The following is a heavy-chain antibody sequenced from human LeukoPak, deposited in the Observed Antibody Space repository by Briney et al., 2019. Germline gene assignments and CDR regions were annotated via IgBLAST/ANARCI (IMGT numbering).Heavy chain of an antibody. Sequence: KTSETLSLTCTVSGASISSNTYYWAWIRQSPGKGLEWIGSIFNAGSTFYNPSLTSRVTMSVDTSKNQFSLKLSSATAADTAMYYCARNMTVILVAERTDAFDIWGQGTMVTVSS. V-gene: IGHV4-39*01. J-gene: IGHJ3*02. CDR2: IFNAGST. D-gene: IGHD3-22*01. CDR1: GASISSNTYY. CDR3: ARNMTVILVAERTDAFDI.